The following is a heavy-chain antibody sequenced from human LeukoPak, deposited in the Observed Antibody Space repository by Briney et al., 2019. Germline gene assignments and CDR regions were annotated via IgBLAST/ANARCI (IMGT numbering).Heavy chain of an antibody. CDR2: IGSSGSTV. D-gene: IGHD4-23*01. V-gene: IGHV3-48*03. Sequence: GGSLRLSCAASGFTFSAYEMNWVRQAPGKGLEWVSYIGSSGSTVYYADSVKGRFTISRDNAKNSLNMQMESLRDEDTAIYYCARDTLEYSNSPDALDIWGQGTMVTVSS. J-gene: IGHJ3*02. CDR3: ARDTLEYSNSPDALDI. CDR1: GFTFSAYE.